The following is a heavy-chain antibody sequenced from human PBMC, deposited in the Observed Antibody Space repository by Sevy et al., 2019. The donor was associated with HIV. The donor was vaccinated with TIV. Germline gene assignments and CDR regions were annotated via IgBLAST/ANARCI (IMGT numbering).Heavy chain of an antibody. V-gene: IGHV1-2*02. Sequence: ASVKVSYETSGYMFIQYYIHWVRQAPGQGFEWLGWINPYAGDTSYSQKFQDRLTMTRDTSVNTAYMDLESLTSDDTAVYYCAKENALEGVTWVQGTPVTVSS. J-gene: IGHJ5*02. CDR1: GYMFIQYY. CDR2: INPYAGDT. D-gene: IGHD1-1*01. CDR3: AKENALEGVT.